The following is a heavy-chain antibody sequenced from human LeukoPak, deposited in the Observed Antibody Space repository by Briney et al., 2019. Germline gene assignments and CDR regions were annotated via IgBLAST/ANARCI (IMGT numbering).Heavy chain of an antibody. D-gene: IGHD6-6*01. Sequence: TSETPSLTCTVSGGSISSYYWSWIRQPAGKGLEWIGRIYTSGSTNYNPSLKSRVTMSVDTSKNQFSLKLSSVTAADTAVYYCARGGRIAARRYAFDIWGQGTMVTVSS. J-gene: IGHJ3*02. CDR3: ARGGRIAARRYAFDI. CDR1: GGSISSYY. V-gene: IGHV4-4*07. CDR2: IYTSGST.